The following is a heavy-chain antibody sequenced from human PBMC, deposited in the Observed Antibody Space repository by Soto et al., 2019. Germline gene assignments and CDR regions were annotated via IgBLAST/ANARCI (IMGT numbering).Heavy chain of an antibody. CDR3: ARGSDYGGNSDYYYGMDV. V-gene: IGHV3-30-3*01. J-gene: IGHJ6*02. CDR2: ISYDGSNK. Sequence: ESGGGVVQPGRSLRLSCAASGFTFSSYAMHWVRQAPGKGLEWVAVISYDGSNKYYADSVKGRFTISRDNSKNTLYLQMNSLRAEDTAVYYCARGSDYGGNSDYYYGMDVWGQGTTVTVSS. D-gene: IGHD4-17*01. CDR1: GFTFSSYA.